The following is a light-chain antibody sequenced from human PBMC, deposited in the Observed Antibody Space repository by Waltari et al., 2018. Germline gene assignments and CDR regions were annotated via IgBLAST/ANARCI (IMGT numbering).Light chain of an antibody. CDR2: DAS. CDR1: QSVSSY. CDR3: QQRSNWPPYT. J-gene: IGKJ2*01. V-gene: IGKV3-11*01. Sequence: EIVLTQSPATLSLSPGERATLSCRASQSVSSYLAWYQQKPGQAPRLLIYDASNRATGIPARLSGSGSVTDFTLTISSLEPEDFAVYYCQQRSNWPPYTFGQGTKLEIK.